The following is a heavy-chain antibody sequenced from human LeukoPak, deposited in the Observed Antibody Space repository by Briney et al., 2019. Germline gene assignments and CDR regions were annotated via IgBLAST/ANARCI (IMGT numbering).Heavy chain of an antibody. J-gene: IGHJ4*01. Sequence: GGSLRLSCAASGFTFSSCWMNWVRQAPGKGLEWVASIKRDGGEKSYVDSVKGRFTISRDNAKNSLYLQMSSLRAEDTAVYYCARDGTAAGLYFDLWGQGTLVTVSS. D-gene: IGHD6-13*01. V-gene: IGHV3-7*01. CDR2: IKRDGGEK. CDR1: GFTFSSCW. CDR3: ARDGTAAGLYFDL.